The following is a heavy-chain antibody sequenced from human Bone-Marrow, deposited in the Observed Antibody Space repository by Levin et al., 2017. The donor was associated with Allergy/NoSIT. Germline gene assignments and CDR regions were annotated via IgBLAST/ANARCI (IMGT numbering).Heavy chain of an antibody. D-gene: IGHD1-7*01. CDR1: GGSFSGYF. CDR2: INNRGGT. J-gene: IGHJ4*02. V-gene: IGHV4-34*01. Sequence: KASETLSLTCAVYGGSFSGYFWSWIRQPPGKGLEWIGEINNRGGTNYNPSLRSRVTISVDTSKNQFFLKLTSMTAADTAVYYCARFGTYWGQGILVTVSS. CDR3: ARFGTY.